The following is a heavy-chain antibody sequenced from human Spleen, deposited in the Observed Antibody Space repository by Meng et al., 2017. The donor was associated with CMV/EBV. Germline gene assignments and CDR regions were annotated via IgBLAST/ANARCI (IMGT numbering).Heavy chain of an antibody. J-gene: IGHJ6*02. D-gene: IGHD6-13*01. CDR2: ISHTSDYI. CDR3: ARLGLAVAGSPGMDV. V-gene: IGHV3-21*01. CDR1: GFTFSSYT. Sequence: GESLKISCAASGFTFSSYTMNWVRQAPGKGLEWVSSISHTSDYIYYADSVKGRFTISRDNAQSSLYLQMNSLRAEDTAVYYCARLGLAVAGSPGMDVWGQGTAVTVSS.